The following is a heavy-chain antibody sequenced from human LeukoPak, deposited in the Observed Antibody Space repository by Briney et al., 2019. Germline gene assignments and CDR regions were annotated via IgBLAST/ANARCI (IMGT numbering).Heavy chain of an antibody. CDR3: TREPLFGQGRKHLDF. V-gene: IGHV3-7*04. CDR2: IKHDGSEA. J-gene: IGHJ4*02. Sequence: GGSLRLSCAASEFTFSRYWMSWVRQAPGKGLQWVSNIKHDGSEAHYVDSVKGRFTISRDNAKSSLSLQMNSLNVEDTGVYFCTREPLFGQGRKHLDFWSQGTLVSVSS. D-gene: IGHD3-16*01. CDR1: EFTFSRYW.